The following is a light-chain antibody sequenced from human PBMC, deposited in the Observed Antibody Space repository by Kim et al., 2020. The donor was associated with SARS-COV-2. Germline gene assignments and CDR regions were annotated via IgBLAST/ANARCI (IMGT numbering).Light chain of an antibody. V-gene: IGLV6-57*04. J-gene: IGLJ3*02. CDR1: SGSIASNY. Sequence: NFMLTQPHSVSESPGKTVTISCTRSSGSIASNYVQWYQQRPGSAPTTVIYEDNQRPSGVPDRFSGSIDSSSNSASLTISGLKTEDEADYYCQSYDSSKVFDGGTQLTVL. CDR3: QSYDSSKV. CDR2: EDN.